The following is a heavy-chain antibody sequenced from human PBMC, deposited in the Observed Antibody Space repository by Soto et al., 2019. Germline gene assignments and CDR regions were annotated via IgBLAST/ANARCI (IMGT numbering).Heavy chain of an antibody. CDR3: ALSKTTFGVFDY. CDR2: IIPIFGTA. D-gene: IGHD3-16*01. V-gene: IGHV1-69*13. Sequence: ASVKVSCKASGGTFSSYAISWVRQAPGQGLEWMGGIIPIFGTANYAQKFQGRVTITADESTSTAYMELSSLRSEDTAVYYCALSKTTFGVFDYWGQGTLVTVSS. J-gene: IGHJ4*02. CDR1: GGTFSSYA.